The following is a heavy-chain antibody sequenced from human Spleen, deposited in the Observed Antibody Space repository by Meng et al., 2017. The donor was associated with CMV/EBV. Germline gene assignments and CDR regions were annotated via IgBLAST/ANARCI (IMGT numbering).Heavy chain of an antibody. D-gene: IGHD2-2*01. CDR3: GYCSSTSCYSRIDY. J-gene: IGHJ4*02. CDR1: GGSFSGYY. CDR2: INHSGST. V-gene: IGHV4-34*01. Sequence: AVYGGSFSGYYWSWIRQPPGKGLEWIGEINHSGSTNYNPSLKSRVTISVDTSKNQFSLKLSSVTAADTAVYYCGYCSSTSCYSRIDYWGQGTLVTVSS.